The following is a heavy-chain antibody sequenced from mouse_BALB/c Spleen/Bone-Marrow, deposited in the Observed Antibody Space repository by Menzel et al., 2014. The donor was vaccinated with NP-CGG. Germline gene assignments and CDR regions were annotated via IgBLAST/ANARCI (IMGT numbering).Heavy chain of an antibody. Sequence: EVQLVESGGDLVQPGGSLKLSCAASGLTFSNYNISWVRQTPEKRLERVAYISNGGGNTYYPDTVKGRFTISRDNAKNTLYLQMTSLKSEDTAIYYCARHETGTGQYFDYWGQGTTLTASS. J-gene: IGHJ2*01. CDR2: ISNGGGNT. D-gene: IGHD4-1*01. CDR3: ARHETGTGQYFDY. V-gene: IGHV5-12-2*01. CDR1: GLTFSNYN.